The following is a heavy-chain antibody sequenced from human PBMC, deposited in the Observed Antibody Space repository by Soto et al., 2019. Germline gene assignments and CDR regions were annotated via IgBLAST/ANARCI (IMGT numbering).Heavy chain of an antibody. J-gene: IGHJ4*02. Sequence: QVQLVESGGGGVQPGRSLRLSCAASGFTFSSYAMHWVRQAPGKGLEWVAVISYDVSNKYYADSVKGRFTISRDNSKNTLYLQMNSLRAEDTAVYYCARGGFLEWLPSDYRGQGTLVTVSS. V-gene: IGHV3-30-3*01. CDR1: GFTFSSYA. CDR2: ISYDVSNK. CDR3: ARGGFLEWLPSDY. D-gene: IGHD3-3*01.